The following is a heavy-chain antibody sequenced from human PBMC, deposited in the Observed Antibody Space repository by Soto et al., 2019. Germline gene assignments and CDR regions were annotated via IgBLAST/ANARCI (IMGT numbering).Heavy chain of an antibody. CDR3: ARRNNWNYSWFDP. CDR1: GGSISSYY. V-gene: IGHV4-59*08. CDR2: IYYSGST. J-gene: IGHJ5*02. Sequence: SETLSLTCTVSGGSISSYYWIWIRQPPGKGLEWIGYIYYSGSTNYNPSLKSRVTISVDTSKNQFSLKLSSVTAADTAVYYCARRNNWNYSWFDPWGQGTLVTVSS. D-gene: IGHD1-7*01.